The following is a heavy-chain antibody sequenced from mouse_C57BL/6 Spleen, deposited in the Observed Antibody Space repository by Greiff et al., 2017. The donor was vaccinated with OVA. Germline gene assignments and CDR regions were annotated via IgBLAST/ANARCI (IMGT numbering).Heavy chain of an antibody. Sequence: QVQLQQSGPELVKPGASVKISCKASGYAFSSSWMNWVKQRPGKGLEWIGRIYPGDGDTNYNGKFKGKATLTADKSSSTAYMQLSSLTSEDSAVYICARGRATVDYFDYWGQGTTLTVSS. CDR2: IYPGDGDT. V-gene: IGHV1-82*01. CDR1: GYAFSSSW. D-gene: IGHD1-1*01. J-gene: IGHJ2*01. CDR3: ARGRATVDYFDY.